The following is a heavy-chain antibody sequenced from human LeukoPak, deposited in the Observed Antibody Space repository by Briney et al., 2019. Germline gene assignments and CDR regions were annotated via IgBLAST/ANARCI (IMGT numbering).Heavy chain of an antibody. D-gene: IGHD6-25*01. CDR3: ARDRGYSFGY. CDR1: GFTFSIYW. Sequence: PGGSLRLSCAASGFTFSIYWMHWVRQAPGKGLVWVSHIKSDGGSTSYADSVKGRFTISRDNAKITLYLQMNSLRAEDTAVYYCARDRGYSFGYWGQGTLVTVSS. J-gene: IGHJ4*02. V-gene: IGHV3-74*01. CDR2: IKSDGGST.